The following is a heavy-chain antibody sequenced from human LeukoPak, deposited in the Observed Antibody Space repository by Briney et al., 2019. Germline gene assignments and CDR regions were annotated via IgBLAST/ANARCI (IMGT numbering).Heavy chain of an antibody. CDR2: ISSGSSYI. Sequence: GGALRLSCVASGFIFSSYSMNWVRQAPGKGLEWVSSISSGSSYIHYADAVKGPFTISRDNAKNSLYLQMNSLRAEDTAVYYCAHDTVDCSGGSCYRSRWGQGTLVTVSS. J-gene: IGHJ4*02. V-gene: IGHV3-21*01. CDR3: AHDTVDCSGGSCYRSR. CDR1: GFIFSSYS. D-gene: IGHD2-15*01.